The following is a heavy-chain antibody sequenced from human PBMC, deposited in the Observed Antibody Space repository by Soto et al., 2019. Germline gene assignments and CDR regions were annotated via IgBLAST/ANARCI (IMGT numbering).Heavy chain of an antibody. CDR2: IYYSGST. V-gene: IGHV4-31*03. Sequence: SETLSLTCTVSGDSISSGGYYWSWIRQHPGKGLEWLGYIYYSGSTYYNPSLKSRITISVDSSKNHFSLRLSSVTAADTAVYYCARGGIYGQTRISLFFDYWGPGTLVTVSS. J-gene: IGHJ4*02. CDR3: ARGGIYGQTRISLFFDY. CDR1: GDSISSGGYY. D-gene: IGHD2-15*01.